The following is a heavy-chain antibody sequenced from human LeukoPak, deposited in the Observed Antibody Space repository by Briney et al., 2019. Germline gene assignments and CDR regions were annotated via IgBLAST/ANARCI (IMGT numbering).Heavy chain of an antibody. J-gene: IGHJ4*02. Sequence: GGSLRLSCGASGFIFRSYAMSWVRQAPGKGLEWVSAISGSGGSTYYADSVKGRFTISRDNSKNTLYLQMNSLRAEDTAVYYCANRDSSFDYWGQGTLVTVSS. V-gene: IGHV3-23*01. CDR3: ANRDSSFDY. CDR1: GFIFRSYA. D-gene: IGHD2-21*01. CDR2: ISGSGGST.